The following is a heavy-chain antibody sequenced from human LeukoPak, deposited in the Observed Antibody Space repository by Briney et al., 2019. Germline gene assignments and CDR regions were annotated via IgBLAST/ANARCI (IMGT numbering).Heavy chain of an antibody. Sequence: TGGSLRLSCAASGFTFSSYSMNWVRQAPGKGLEWVSYISSSSSTIYYADSVKGRFTISRDNAKNSLYLQMNSLRAEDTAVYYCARDLQYGDPRGEHDYWGQGTLVTVSS. J-gene: IGHJ4*02. V-gene: IGHV3-48*01. CDR2: ISSSSSTI. CDR3: ARDLQYGDPRGEHDY. CDR1: GFTFSSYS. D-gene: IGHD4-17*01.